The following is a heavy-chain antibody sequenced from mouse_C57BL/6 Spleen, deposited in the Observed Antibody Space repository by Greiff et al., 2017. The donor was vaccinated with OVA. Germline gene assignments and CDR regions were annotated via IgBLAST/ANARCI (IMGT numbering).Heavy chain of an antibody. V-gene: IGHV1-64*01. J-gene: IGHJ3*01. CDR3: AREGGYGYDDGAWFAY. CDR1: GYTFTSYW. Sequence: VQLQQSGAELVKPGASVKLSCKASGYTFTSYWMHWLKQRPGQGLEWIGMIHPNSGSTNYNEKFKSKATLTVDKSSSTAYMQLSSLTSEDSAVYYCAREGGYGYDDGAWFAYWGQGTLVTVSA. D-gene: IGHD2-2*01. CDR2: IHPNSGST.